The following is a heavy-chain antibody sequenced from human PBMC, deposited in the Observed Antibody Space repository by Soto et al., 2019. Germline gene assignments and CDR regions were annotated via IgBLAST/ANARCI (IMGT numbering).Heavy chain of an antibody. D-gene: IGHD5-12*01. V-gene: IGHV3-33*01. Sequence: GGSLRLSCAASGFTFSSYGMHWVRQAPGKGLEWVAVIWYDGSNKYYADSVKGRFTISRDNSKNTLYLQMNSLRAEDRAVYDCARDLLPGWLQSTPAWFDPWGQGTLVTVSS. CDR3: ARDLLPGWLQSTPAWFDP. J-gene: IGHJ5*02. CDR1: GFTFSSYG. CDR2: IWYDGSNK.